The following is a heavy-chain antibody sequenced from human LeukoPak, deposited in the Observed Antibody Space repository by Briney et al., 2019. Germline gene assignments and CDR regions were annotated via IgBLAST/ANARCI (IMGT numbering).Heavy chain of an antibody. CDR2: MYYSGST. Sequence: PSETLSLTCTVSGGSMSSHYWSWIRQPPGKGLEWIGYMYYSGSTNYHPSLRSRVTISVDKSKNQFSLKLNSATPADTAVYYCARGDGYSHDAYDIWGQGTMVTVSS. D-gene: IGHD5-24*01. CDR3: ARGDGYSHDAYDI. CDR1: GGSMSSHY. V-gene: IGHV4-59*11. J-gene: IGHJ3*02.